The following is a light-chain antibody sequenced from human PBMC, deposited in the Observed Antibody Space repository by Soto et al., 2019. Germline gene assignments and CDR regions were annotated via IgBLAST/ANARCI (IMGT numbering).Light chain of an antibody. CDR2: GAS. CDR3: QQYNNWPRT. CDR1: QSVGIN. Sequence: EVVMTQSPAILSVSPVERATLSCMASQSVGINVAWYQQKPGQAPRLFIYGASTRATGIPARFSGSGSGTEFTLTISSLQSEDFAVYYCQQYNNWPRTFGQGTKVDIK. V-gene: IGKV3-15*01. J-gene: IGKJ1*01.